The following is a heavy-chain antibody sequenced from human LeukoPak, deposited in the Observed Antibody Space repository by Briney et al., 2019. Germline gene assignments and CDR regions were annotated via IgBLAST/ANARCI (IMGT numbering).Heavy chain of an antibody. D-gene: IGHD3-9*01. V-gene: IGHV3-23*01. Sequence: GGSLRLSCAASGFTFSSYAMSWVRQAPGKGLEWVSAISGSGGSTYYADSVKGRFTISRDNSKNTLYLQMNSLRAEDTAVYYCAKDAYYDILTGPNGMDVWGQGTTVTVSS. CDR1: GFTFSSYA. CDR3: AKDAYYDILTGPNGMDV. J-gene: IGHJ6*02. CDR2: ISGSGGST.